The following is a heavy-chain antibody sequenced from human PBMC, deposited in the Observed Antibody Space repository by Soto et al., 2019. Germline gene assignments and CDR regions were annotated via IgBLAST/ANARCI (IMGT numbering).Heavy chain of an antibody. CDR3: ARGDYGDYSSYWYFDL. V-gene: IGHV4-31*03. CDR2: IYYGGST. Sequence: SETLSLTCTVSGGSISSGGYYWSWIRQHPGKGQEWIGYIYYGGSTYYNPSLKSRVTISVDTSKNRFSLKLSSVTAADTAAYYCARGDYGDYSSYWYFDLWGRGTLVTVSS. J-gene: IGHJ2*01. CDR1: GGSISSGGYY. D-gene: IGHD4-17*01.